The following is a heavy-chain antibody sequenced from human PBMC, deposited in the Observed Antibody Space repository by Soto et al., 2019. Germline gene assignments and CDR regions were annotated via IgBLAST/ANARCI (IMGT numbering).Heavy chain of an antibody. V-gene: IGHV3-30*18. CDR3: AKDSYDFWSGYYSDYYYYMDV. Sequence: GGSLRLSCAASGFTFSRYGMHWVRQAPGKGLEWVAVISYDGSNKYYADSVKGRFTISKDNSKNTLYLQMNSLRAEDTAVYYCAKDSYDFWSGYYSDYYYYMDVWGKGTTVTVSS. D-gene: IGHD3-3*01. CDR2: ISYDGSNK. J-gene: IGHJ6*03. CDR1: GFTFSRYG.